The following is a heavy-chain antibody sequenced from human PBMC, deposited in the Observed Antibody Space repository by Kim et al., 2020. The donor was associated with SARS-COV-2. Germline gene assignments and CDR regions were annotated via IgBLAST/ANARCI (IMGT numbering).Heavy chain of an antibody. Sequence: GGSLRLSCAASGFTFSTYAMSWVRQAPGKGLEWVSTLSGSGSSTYYADSVKGRFTISRDNFKNTLYLQMNSLRAEDTAVYYCAKDLSLNYVWGSYRGDGMDVWGQGTTVTVSS. CDR1: GFTFSTYA. CDR3: AKDLSLNYVWGSYRGDGMDV. D-gene: IGHD3-16*02. V-gene: IGHV3-23*01. J-gene: IGHJ6*02. CDR2: LSGSGSST.